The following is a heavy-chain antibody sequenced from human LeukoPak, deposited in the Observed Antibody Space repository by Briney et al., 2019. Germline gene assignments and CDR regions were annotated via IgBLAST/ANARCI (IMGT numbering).Heavy chain of an antibody. Sequence: SETLSLTCTVSGGSISSYYWSWIRQPPGKGLEWIGYIYYSGSTNYNPSLKSRVTISVDTSKNQFSLKLSSVTAADTAVYYCARDLGPGSWFDPWGQGTLVTVSS. D-gene: IGHD1-1*01. J-gene: IGHJ5*02. CDR2: IYYSGST. V-gene: IGHV4-59*01. CDR3: ARDLGPGSWFDP. CDR1: GGSISSYY.